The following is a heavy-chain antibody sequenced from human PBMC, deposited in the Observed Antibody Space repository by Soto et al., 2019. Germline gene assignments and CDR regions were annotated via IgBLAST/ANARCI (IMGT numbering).Heavy chain of an antibody. V-gene: IGHV3-48*03. CDR1: GFTFSSSE. CDR3: ARRASR. J-gene: IGHJ3*01. Sequence: EVQLVESGGGLVQPGGSLRLSCAVSGFTFSSSEMYWVRQAPGKGLEWISYIHPSVQPIFYADSVKGRFTISRDNANNSLFLQMNSLRADYTAVYYCARRASRWGPGTMVTFSS. CDR2: IHPSVQPI. D-gene: IGHD1-26*01.